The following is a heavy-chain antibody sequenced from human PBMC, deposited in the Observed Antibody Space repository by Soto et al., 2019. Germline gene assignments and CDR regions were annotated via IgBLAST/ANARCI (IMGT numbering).Heavy chain of an antibody. CDR2: ISAYNGNT. CDR3: ARGGKYYDFWSGYYSDNYYYYMDV. V-gene: IGHV1-18*01. J-gene: IGHJ6*03. D-gene: IGHD3-3*01. Sequence: QVQLVQSGAEVKKPGASVKVSCKASGYTFTSYGISWVRQAPGQGLEWMGWISAYNGNTNYAQKLQGRVTMTTDTSTSTAYMELRSLRSDDTAVYYCARGGKYYDFWSGYYSDNYYYYMDVWGKGTTATVSS. CDR1: GYTFTSYG.